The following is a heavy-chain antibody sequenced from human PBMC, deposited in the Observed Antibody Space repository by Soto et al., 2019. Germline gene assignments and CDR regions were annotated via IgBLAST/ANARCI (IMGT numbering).Heavy chain of an antibody. CDR2: IYPGDSDT. D-gene: IGHD5-18*01. J-gene: IGHJ3*02. Sequence: PGESLKISCKGSGYSFTSYWIGWVRQMPGKGLEWMGIIYPGDSDTRYSPSFQGQVTISADKSISTAYLQWSSLKASDTAMYYCASSRYRYVPRASDIWCPGTIRTGSS. CDR1: GYSFTSYW. V-gene: IGHV5-51*01. CDR3: ASSRYRYVPRASDI.